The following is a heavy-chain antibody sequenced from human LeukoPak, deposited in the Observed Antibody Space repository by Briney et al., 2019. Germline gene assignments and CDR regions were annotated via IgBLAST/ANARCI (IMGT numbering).Heavy chain of an antibody. J-gene: IGHJ6*03. CDR2: IIPIFGTA. CDR3: ARVKRGVYYYYYMDV. CDR1: GYTLTELS. D-gene: IGHD3-10*01. Sequence: SVKVSCKVSGYTLTELSMHWVRQAPGKGLEWMGGIIPIFGTANYAQKFQGRVTITADKSTSTAYMELSSLRSEDTAVYYCARVKRGVYYYYYMDVWGKGTTATVSS. V-gene: IGHV1-69*06.